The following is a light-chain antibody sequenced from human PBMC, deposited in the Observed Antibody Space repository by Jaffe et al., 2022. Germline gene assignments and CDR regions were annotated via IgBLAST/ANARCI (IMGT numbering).Light chain of an antibody. CDR2: DAS. V-gene: IGKV1-33*01. CDR3: QQYGDLVT. Sequence: DIQMTQSPSSLSASVGDRVTITCQATQDIRNSVNWYQHKPGKAPKVLIYDASNLETGVPSRFSGTGSGSDFTFTISSLQPEDVATYYCQQYGDLVTFGGGTRVEIK. CDR1: QDIRNS. J-gene: IGKJ4*01.